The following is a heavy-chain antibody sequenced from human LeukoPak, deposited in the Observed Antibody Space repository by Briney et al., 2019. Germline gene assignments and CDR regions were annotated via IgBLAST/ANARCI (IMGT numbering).Heavy chain of an antibody. CDR3: ASMVRGVIEIFDY. CDR1: GGSISSGGYY. J-gene: IGHJ4*02. Sequence: PSETLSLTCTVSGGSISSGGYYWSWIRQHPGKGLEWIGYIYYSGSTYYNPSLKSRVTISVDTSKNQFSLKLSSVTAADTAVYYCASMVRGVIEIFDYWGQGTLVTVSS. V-gene: IGHV4-31*03. D-gene: IGHD3-10*01. CDR2: IYYSGST.